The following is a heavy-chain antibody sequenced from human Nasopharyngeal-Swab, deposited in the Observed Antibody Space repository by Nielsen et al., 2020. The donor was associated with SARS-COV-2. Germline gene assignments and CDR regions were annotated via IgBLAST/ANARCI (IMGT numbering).Heavy chain of an antibody. CDR3: ARKAGGSILWWDNAFDI. CDR2: IIPIFGTA. Sequence: SVKVSCKASGGTFSSYAISWVRQAPGQGLEWIGGIIPIFGTANYAQKFQGRVTITADESTSTAYMELSSLRSEDTAVYYCARKAGGSILWWDNAFDIWGQGTMVTVSS. V-gene: IGHV1-69*13. CDR1: GGTFSSYA. J-gene: IGHJ3*02. D-gene: IGHD2-21*01.